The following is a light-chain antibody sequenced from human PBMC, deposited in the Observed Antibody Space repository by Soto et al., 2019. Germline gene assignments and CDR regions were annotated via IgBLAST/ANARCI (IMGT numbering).Light chain of an antibody. CDR1: QSVTSSY. Sequence: EIVLTQSPGTLSLSPGQRATLSCRASQSVTSSYLAWYQQKPGQAPRLLIYGASNRATGIPDRFSGSGSGTDLTLTISRLGPEDLAVYYCQQYGSSPLSFGGGTKVDIK. V-gene: IGKV3-20*01. J-gene: IGKJ4*01. CDR3: QQYGSSPLS. CDR2: GAS.